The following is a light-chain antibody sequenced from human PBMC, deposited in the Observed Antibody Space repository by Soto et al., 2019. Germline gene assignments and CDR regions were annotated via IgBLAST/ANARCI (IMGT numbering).Light chain of an antibody. CDR1: SSDVGGYNY. Sequence: QSALTQPASVSGSPGQSITISCTGTSSDVGGYNYVSWYQQHPGKAPKLMIYDVSNRPSGVSNRFSGSKSGNTASLTISGLQAEDEADYYCSSYTGSPSFGGGTKLTVL. CDR3: SSYTGSPS. J-gene: IGLJ2*01. V-gene: IGLV2-14*01. CDR2: DVS.